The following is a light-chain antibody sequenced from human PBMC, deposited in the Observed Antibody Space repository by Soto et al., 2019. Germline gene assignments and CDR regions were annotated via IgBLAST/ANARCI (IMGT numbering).Light chain of an antibody. CDR1: SSDIGGYRY. Sequence: QSALTQPASVSGSPGQSITISCTGTSSDIGGYRYVSWYQQHPGKAPKLMIHEVSNRPSGVSSRFSGSKSGNTASLTIFGRQAEDEADYYCSSYASTNTLIFGGGTKLTVL. J-gene: IGLJ2*01. V-gene: IGLV2-14*03. CDR3: SSYASTNTLI. CDR2: EVS.